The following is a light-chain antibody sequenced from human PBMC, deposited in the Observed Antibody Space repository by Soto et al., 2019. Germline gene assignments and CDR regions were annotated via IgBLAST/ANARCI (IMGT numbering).Light chain of an antibody. CDR2: GAS. CDR3: QQYNNWPPWT. J-gene: IGKJ1*01. Sequence: EIVMTQSPATLSVSPGERATLYCRASQSVSSNLAWYQQKPGQAPRLLIYGASTSATGIPARFSVSGSGTEFTLTISSLQSEDFAVYYCQQYNNWPPWTFGQGTKVEIK. CDR1: QSVSSN. V-gene: IGKV3-15*01.